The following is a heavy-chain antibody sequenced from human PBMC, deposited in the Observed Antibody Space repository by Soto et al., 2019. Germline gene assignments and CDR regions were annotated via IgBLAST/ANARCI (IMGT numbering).Heavy chain of an antibody. CDR3: AKNQGVELVPLATVDWFDP. J-gene: IGHJ5*02. V-gene: IGHV3-23*01. Sequence: GGSLRLSCAASGFIFENFGMSWVRQAPGKGLEWVSSISGSGFKKYYADSVKGRFTISRDNSKSTVYLELNNLSAEDTAVYHCAKNQGVELVPLATVDWFDPWGQGSVVTVSS. CDR1: GFIFENFG. D-gene: IGHD1-26*01. CDR2: ISGSGFKK.